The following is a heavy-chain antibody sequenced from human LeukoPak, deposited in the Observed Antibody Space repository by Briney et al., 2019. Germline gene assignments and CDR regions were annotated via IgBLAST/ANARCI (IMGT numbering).Heavy chain of an antibody. CDR1: GGSISSYY. Sequence: SETLSLTCTVSGGSISSYYWSWIRQPPGKGLEWIGYIYYSGSTNYNPSLKSRVTISVDTSKNQFSLKLSSVTAADTAVYYCARETKAFDIWGQGTMATVSS. CDR2: IYYSGST. CDR3: ARETKAFDI. V-gene: IGHV4-59*01. J-gene: IGHJ3*02.